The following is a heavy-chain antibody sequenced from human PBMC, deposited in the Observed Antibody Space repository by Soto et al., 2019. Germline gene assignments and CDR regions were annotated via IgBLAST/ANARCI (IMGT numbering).Heavy chain of an antibody. Sequence: SETLSLTCAVYGGSFSGYYWSWIRQPPGKGLEWIGEINHSGSTNYNPSLKSRVTISVDTSKNQFSLKLSSVTAADTAVYYCARGLHVRWLRYSGSSPRFDPWGQGNLVTVS. CDR3: ARGLHVRWLRYSGSSPRFDP. CDR1: GGSFSGYY. D-gene: IGHD1-26*01. J-gene: IGHJ5*02. CDR2: INHSGST. V-gene: IGHV4-34*01.